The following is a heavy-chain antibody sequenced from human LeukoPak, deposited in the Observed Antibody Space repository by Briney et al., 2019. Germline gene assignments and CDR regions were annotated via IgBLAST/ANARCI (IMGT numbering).Heavy chain of an antibody. CDR1: GFTFDEYG. V-gene: IGHV3-7*04. CDR3: ARVGARSGTYQAFDY. D-gene: IGHD3-10*01. Sequence: GGSLRLSCAASGFTFDEYGMSWVRQAPGKGLEWVANIKQDGSEKYYVDSVKGRFTISRDNAKNSLYLQMNSLRAEDTAVYYCARVGARSGTYQAFDYWGQGTLITVSS. J-gene: IGHJ4*02. CDR2: IKQDGSEK.